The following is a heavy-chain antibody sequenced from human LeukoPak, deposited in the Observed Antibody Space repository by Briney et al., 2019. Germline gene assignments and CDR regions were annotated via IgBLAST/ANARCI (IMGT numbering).Heavy chain of an antibody. J-gene: IGHJ6*02. V-gene: IGHV4-34*01. CDR3: ASHYGMDV. Sequence: SETLSLTCAVYGGSFSGYYWSWIRQPPGKGLEWIGEINHSGSTNYNPSLKSRVTMSVDTSKNQFSLKLSSVTAADTAVYYCASHYGMDVWGQGTTVTVSS. CDR2: INHSGST. CDR1: GGSFSGYY.